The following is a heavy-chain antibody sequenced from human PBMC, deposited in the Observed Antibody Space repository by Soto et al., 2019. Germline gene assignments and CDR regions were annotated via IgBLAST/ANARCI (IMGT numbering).Heavy chain of an antibody. CDR3: ARGGGAIPSYYYGMDV. Sequence: SETLSLTCTVSGGSISGYYWTWIRQPPGKGLEWIGYIYYSGGPNYNPSLKSRVTISVDTSKNQFSLKLSSVTAADTAVYYCARGGGAIPSYYYGMDVGGQGTTVTVSS. J-gene: IGHJ6*02. CDR2: IYYSGGP. D-gene: IGHD2-21*01. V-gene: IGHV4-59*01. CDR1: GGSISGYY.